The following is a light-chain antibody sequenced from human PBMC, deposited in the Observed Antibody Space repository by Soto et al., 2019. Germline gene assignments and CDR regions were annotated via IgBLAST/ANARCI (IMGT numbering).Light chain of an antibody. CDR3: HQYNSYSPT. CDR1: QSISSW. Sequence: DNHMTQSPSTLSASVGDRVTITCRASQSISSWLAWYQQKPGKAPNLLIYKASSLRSGVPSRFSGSGSGTEFTLTISSLQPDDSATYYCHQYNSYSPTFGQGTKVDIK. V-gene: IGKV1-5*03. CDR2: KAS. J-gene: IGKJ1*01.